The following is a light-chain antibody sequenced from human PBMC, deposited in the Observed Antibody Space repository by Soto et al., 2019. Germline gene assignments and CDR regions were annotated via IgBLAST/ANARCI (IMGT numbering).Light chain of an antibody. CDR2: DNN. V-gene: IGLV1-51*01. Sequence: QSVLTQPPSVSAAPRQKVTISCFGSSSNIGNNYVSWYQQLPGTAPKLLIYDNNKRPSGIPDRFSGSKSGTSATLGITGLQTGDEAAYYCGTWDGSLSAVVFGGGTQLTVL. CDR3: GTWDGSLSAVV. J-gene: IGLJ2*01. CDR1: SSNIGNNY.